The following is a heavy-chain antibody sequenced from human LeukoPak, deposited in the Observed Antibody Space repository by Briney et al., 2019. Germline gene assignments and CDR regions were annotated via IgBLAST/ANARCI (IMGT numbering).Heavy chain of an antibody. J-gene: IGHJ4*02. Sequence: PGGSLRLSCAASGFTFSDYYVSWIRQAPGKGLEWVSYMSSSGDTIYYADSVKGRFTISRDNAKNSLYLQMNNLRAEDTAVYYCARANFYGEDYWGQGTLVTVSS. CDR3: ARANFYGEDY. CDR2: MSSSGDTI. CDR1: GFTFSDYY. D-gene: IGHD4-17*01. V-gene: IGHV3-11*01.